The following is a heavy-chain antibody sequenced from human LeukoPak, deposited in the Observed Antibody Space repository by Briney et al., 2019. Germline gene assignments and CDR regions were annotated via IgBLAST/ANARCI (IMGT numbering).Heavy chain of an antibody. CDR2: INGDGSST. J-gene: IGHJ3*02. CDR3: TREKHDAFDI. CDR1: GLSFSSYG. V-gene: IGHV3-74*01. Sequence: GGSLRLSCAASGLSFSSYGMHWVRQAPGKGLVWVSRINGDGSSTTYADSVQGRFTISRDNAKNTLHLQMNSLRAEDTAVYYCTREKHDAFDIWGEGTMVTVSS.